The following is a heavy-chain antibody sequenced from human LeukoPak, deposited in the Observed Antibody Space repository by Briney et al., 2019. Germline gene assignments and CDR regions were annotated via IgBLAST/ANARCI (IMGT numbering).Heavy chain of an antibody. Sequence: ASETLSLTCTVSGGSMSNSYWSWIRQPPGKGLEWIGYISYRGDTSYNPSLKSRVTISEDTSKNQFSLKLSSVTAADTAVYFCARQISYSYAWTTIWGQGTMVTVSS. CDR3: ARQISYSYAWTTI. D-gene: IGHD5-18*01. CDR2: ISYRGDT. CDR1: GGSMSNSY. J-gene: IGHJ3*02. V-gene: IGHV4-59*08.